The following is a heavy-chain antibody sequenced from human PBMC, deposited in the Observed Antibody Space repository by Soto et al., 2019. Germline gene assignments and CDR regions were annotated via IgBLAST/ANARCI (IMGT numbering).Heavy chain of an antibody. J-gene: IGHJ6*03. Sequence: GGSLRLSCAASGFTFSSYAMSWVRQAPGKGLEWVSAISGSGGSTYYADSVKGRFTISRDNSKNTLYLQMNSLRAEDTAVYYCAKGSHYDILTGYSYPYYMDVWGKGTTVTVSS. CDR3: AKGSHYDILTGYSYPYYMDV. CDR1: GFTFSSYA. V-gene: IGHV3-23*01. D-gene: IGHD3-9*01. CDR2: ISGSGGST.